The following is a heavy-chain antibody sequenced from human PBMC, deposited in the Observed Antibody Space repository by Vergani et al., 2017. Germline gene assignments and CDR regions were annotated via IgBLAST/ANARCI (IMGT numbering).Heavy chain of an antibody. V-gene: IGHV6-1*01. J-gene: IGHJ4*02. CDR2: TYYRSKWYN. Sequence: QVQLQQSGPGLVKPSQTLSLTCAISGDSVSSNSAAWTWIRQSPSRGLEWLGRTYYRSKWYNDYAVSVKSRITINPDTSKNQFSLQLNSVTPEDTAVYYCARDLGDYGDYVETDYFDYWGQGTLVTVSS. D-gene: IGHD4-17*01. CDR3: ARDLGDYGDYVETDYFDY. CDR1: GDSVSSNSAA.